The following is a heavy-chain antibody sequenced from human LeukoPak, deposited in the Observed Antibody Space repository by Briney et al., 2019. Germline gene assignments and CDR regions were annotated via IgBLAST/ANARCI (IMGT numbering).Heavy chain of an antibody. CDR1: GGSVSSGSYY. CDR3: AGGFDSSKMAY. V-gene: IGHV4-61*01. D-gene: IGHD6-13*01. J-gene: IGHJ4*02. Sequence: PSETLSLTCTVSGGSVSSGSYYWSWIRQPPGKGLEWIGYIYYSGSTNYNPSLKSRVTISVDTSKNQFSLKLSSVTAADTAIYYCAGGFDSSKMAYWGQGTLVTVSP. CDR2: IYYSGST.